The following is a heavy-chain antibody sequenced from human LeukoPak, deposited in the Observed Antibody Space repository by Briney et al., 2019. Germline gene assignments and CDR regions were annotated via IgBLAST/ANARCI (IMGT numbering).Heavy chain of an antibody. V-gene: IGHV4-59*01. J-gene: IGHJ2*01. CDR1: GGSISSYY. CDR3: ARDRLAATHSDL. Sequence: SETLSLTCTVSGGSISSYYWSWIRQPPGKGLEWIGYIYYSGSTNYNPSLKSRVAISVDTSKNQFSLKLSSVTAADTAVYYCARDRLAATHSDLWGRGTLVTVSS. D-gene: IGHD2-15*01. CDR2: IYYSGST.